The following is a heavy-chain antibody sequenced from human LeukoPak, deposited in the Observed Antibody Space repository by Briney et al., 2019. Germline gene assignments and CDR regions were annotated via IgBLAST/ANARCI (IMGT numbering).Heavy chain of an antibody. D-gene: IGHD4-17*01. CDR2: ISGSGGGT. V-gene: IGHV3-23*01. CDR1: GFTFSSYA. J-gene: IGHJ4*02. Sequence: GGSLRLSCAASGFTFSSYAMSWVRQAPGKGLEWVSAISGSGGGTYYADSVKGRFTISRDNSKNTLYLQMNSLRAEDTAVYYCAKDLGYGDYVSLDYWGQGTLVTVSS. CDR3: AKDLGYGDYVSLDY.